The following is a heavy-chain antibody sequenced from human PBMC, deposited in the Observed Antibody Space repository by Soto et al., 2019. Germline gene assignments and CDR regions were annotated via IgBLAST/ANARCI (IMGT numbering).Heavy chain of an antibody. CDR1: GGTFSSHV. D-gene: IGHD2-15*01. J-gene: IGHJ5*02. CDR2: IIPIFGIP. V-gene: IGHV1-69*01. CDR3: AREGDDSLAAFNWLDP. Sequence: QVQLVQSGAEVKKPGSSVKVSCKAAGGTFSSHVISWVRQAPGQGLEWMGGIIPIFGIPHYAQKFQGRVTITADDSTSTAYMELSSLRSDDTAVYYCAREGDDSLAAFNWLDPWGQGTLVTVSS.